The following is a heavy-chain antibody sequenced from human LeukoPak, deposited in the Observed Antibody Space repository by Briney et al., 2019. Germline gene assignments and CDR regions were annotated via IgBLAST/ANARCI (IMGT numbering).Heavy chain of an antibody. J-gene: IGHJ4*02. Sequence: GGSLRLSCAASGFTFSNYNMNWVRQAPGKSLEWVSSITSDGRYKYYVDSVRGRFTISRDNDKNSLFLQVDSLRAEDTAVYYCARRRYSGSSQHFDYWGQGTLVTVSS. CDR2: ITSDGRYK. CDR3: ARRRYSGSSQHFDY. CDR1: GFTFSNYN. V-gene: IGHV3-21*01. D-gene: IGHD1-26*01.